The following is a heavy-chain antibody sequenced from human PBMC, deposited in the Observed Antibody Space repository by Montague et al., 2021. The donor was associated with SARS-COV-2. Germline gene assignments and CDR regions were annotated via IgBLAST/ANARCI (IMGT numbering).Heavy chain of an antibody. J-gene: IGHJ6*02. D-gene: IGHD3-3*01. CDR3: AQQTRFSSGMDV. Sequence: PALVKPTQTLTLTRTFSGFSLTTTGVGVNWIRQPPGKALEWLALIFWDDDKRYSPSLKSRLTITKDTSKNHVVLTMSNMDPADTATYYCAQQTRFSSGMDVWGQGTTVTVSS. V-gene: IGHV2-5*02. CDR2: IFWDDDK. CDR1: GFSLTTTGVG.